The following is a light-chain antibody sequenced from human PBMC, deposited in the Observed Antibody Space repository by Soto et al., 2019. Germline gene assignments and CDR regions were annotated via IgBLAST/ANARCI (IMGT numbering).Light chain of an antibody. V-gene: IGKV3-20*01. Sequence: EIVMTQCPAALSVSPGERATLSCRASQSVSSKLAWSQQNPGQAPRLPTYGASSRATRIPDRFSGSGSGTDFTLTISRLEPEDFAVYYCQQYGSSPKTFGQGTKVDIK. CDR3: QQYGSSPKT. J-gene: IGKJ1*01. CDR1: QSVSSK. CDR2: GAS.